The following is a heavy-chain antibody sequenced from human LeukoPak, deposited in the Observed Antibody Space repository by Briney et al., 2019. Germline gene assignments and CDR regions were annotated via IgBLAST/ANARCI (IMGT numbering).Heavy chain of an antibody. CDR1: GGTFSSYG. D-gene: IGHD6-13*01. V-gene: IGHV1-69*01. CDR2: IIPMFGTT. J-gene: IGHJ6*03. Sequence: SVKVSCKXSGGTFSSYGITWVRQSPGQGLEWMGGIIPMFGTTNYAQNFQGRVTITADESTSTAYMEVSSLRSEDTAMYYCAKGKARAIPATAKAYYYLDVWGTGTTVTVSS. CDR3: AKGKARAIPATAKAYYYLDV.